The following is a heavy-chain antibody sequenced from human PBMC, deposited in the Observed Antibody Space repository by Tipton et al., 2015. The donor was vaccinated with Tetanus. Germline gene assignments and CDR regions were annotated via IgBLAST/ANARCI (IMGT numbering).Heavy chain of an antibody. CDR2: VYYDGSA. CDR3: TRHVVEAVPRWFDP. D-gene: IGHD2-2*01. Sequence: GSLRLSCTVSGDSISSSEYYWGWIRQPPGEGLEWIASVYYDGSAYTNPSLKSRIAISIDTSGSQFSLKVHSVTAADTAFYYCTRHVVEAVPRWFDPWGQGTLVTVSS. CDR1: GDSISSSEYY. J-gene: IGHJ5*02. V-gene: IGHV4-39*01.